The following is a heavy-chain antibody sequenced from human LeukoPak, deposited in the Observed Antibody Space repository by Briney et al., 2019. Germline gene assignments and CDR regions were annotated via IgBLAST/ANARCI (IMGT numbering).Heavy chain of an antibody. V-gene: IGHV3-21*01. CDR3: AREAGPTVATRNWFDP. CDR1: GFTFSSYS. Sequence: GGSLRLSCAASGFTFSSYSMNWVRQAPGKGLEWVSSISSSSSYIYYADSVKGRFTISRDNAKNSLYLQMNSLRAEDTAVYYCAREAGPTVATRNWFDPWGQGTLVTVSS. J-gene: IGHJ5*02. CDR2: ISSSSSYI. D-gene: IGHD4-23*01.